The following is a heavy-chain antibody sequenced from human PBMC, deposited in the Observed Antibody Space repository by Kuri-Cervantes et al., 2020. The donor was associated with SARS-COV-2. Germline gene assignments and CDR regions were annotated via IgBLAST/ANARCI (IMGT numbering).Heavy chain of an antibody. CDR3: GDGFGEFI. D-gene: IGHD3-10*01. CDR1: GFTFDDYG. CDR2: INWNGGST. V-gene: IGHV3-20*04. Sequence: GESLKISCAASGFTFDDYGMSWVRQAPGKGLEWVSGINWNGGSTGYADSVKGRFTISRDNAKNSLYLQMNSLRAEDTAVYYCGDGFGEFIWGQGTLVTVSS. J-gene: IGHJ4*02.